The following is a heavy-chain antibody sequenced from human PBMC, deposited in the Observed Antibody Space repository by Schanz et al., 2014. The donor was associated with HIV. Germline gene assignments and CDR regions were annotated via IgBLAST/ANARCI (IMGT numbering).Heavy chain of an antibody. CDR2: ISTSNGNT. Sequence: QVQLVQSGAEVKKPGSSVKVSCKTFGGTFRTFAISWVRQAPGQGLEWMGWISTSNGNTNYAQKFQGRVTMTTDTSTSTAYMELRSLRSDDTAVYYCAREKTTLNWFDPWGQGTLVTVSS. D-gene: IGHD4-4*01. CDR1: GGTFRTFA. CDR3: AREKTTLNWFDP. J-gene: IGHJ5*02. V-gene: IGHV1-18*01.